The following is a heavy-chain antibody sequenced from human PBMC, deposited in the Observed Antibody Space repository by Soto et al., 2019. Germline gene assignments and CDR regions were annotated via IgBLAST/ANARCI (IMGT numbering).Heavy chain of an antibody. CDR3: GKDLLELRYYFDY. V-gene: IGHV3-23*01. Sequence: GESLKISCAASGFTFSSYAMSWVRQAPGKGLEWVSGISGSGGSTYYADSVKGRFTISRDNAKNTLYLQMNSLRVEDTAVYYCGKDLLELRYYFDYWGQGTLVTVSS. CDR2: ISGSGGST. D-gene: IGHD1-7*01. J-gene: IGHJ4*02. CDR1: GFTFSSYA.